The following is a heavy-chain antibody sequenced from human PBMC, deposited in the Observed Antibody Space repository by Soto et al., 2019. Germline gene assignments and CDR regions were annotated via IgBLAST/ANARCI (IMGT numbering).Heavy chain of an antibody. J-gene: IGHJ4*02. D-gene: IGHD4-17*01. CDR3: ARQMTTIYFDY. V-gene: IGHV4-39*01. CDR1: GGSISSSSYY. Sequence: QLQLQESGPGLVKPSETLSLTCTVSGGSISSSSYYWGWIRQPPGKGLEWIGSIYYSGSTYYNPSLKSRVTISVDTSKNQFSLKLSSVTAADTAVYYCARQMTTIYFDYWCQGTLVTVSS. CDR2: IYYSGST.